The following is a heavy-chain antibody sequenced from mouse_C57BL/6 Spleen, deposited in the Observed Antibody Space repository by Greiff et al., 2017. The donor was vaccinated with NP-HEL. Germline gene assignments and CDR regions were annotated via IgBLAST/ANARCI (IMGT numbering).Heavy chain of an antibody. Sequence: QVQLQQPGAELVMPGASVKLSCKASGYTFTSYWMHWVKQRPGQGLEWIGEIDPSDSYTNYNQKFKGKSTLTVDKSSSTAYMQLSSLTSEDSAVYYCARRGSYDGYSNYGCWGQGATLTVSS. CDR3: ARRGSYDGYSNYGC. CDR2: IDPSDSYT. D-gene: IGHD2-3*01. V-gene: IGHV1-69*01. J-gene: IGHJ2*01. CDR1: GYTFTSYW.